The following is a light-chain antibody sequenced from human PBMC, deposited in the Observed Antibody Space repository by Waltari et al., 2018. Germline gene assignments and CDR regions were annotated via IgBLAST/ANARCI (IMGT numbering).Light chain of an antibody. Sequence: DIVMTQSPDSLAVSLGERATVNCKSSQSVLYSPNNKNYLAWYQQKPGQPPKLLIYWASTRESGVPDRFSGSGSGTDFTLTISSLQAEDVAVYYCQQFYSTPYTFGQGTKLEI. CDR2: WAS. CDR3: QQFYSTPYT. J-gene: IGKJ2*01. CDR1: QSVLYSPNNKNY. V-gene: IGKV4-1*01.